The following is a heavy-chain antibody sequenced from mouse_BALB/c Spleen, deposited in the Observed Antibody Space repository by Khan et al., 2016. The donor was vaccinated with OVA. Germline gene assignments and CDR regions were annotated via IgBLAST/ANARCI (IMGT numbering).Heavy chain of an antibody. J-gene: IGHJ2*01. CDR3: TPSPFDY. Sequence: DVKLEESGGGLVQPGGSMKLSCVASGFTFSNYWMNWVRQSPEKGLEWVAEIRLKSNNYTTHYAESVKGRFTISRDDSRTSVYLHMNNLRAEDTGIYYCTPSPFDYWGRGTTLTVSS. CDR2: IRLKSNNYTT. V-gene: IGHV6-6*02. CDR1: GFTFSNYW.